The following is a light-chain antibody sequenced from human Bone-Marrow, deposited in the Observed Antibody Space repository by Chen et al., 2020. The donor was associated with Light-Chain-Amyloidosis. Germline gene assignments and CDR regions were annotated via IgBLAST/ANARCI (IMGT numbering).Light chain of an antibody. J-gene: IGLJ2*01. CDR2: RDT. CDR3: QSADSSGTYEVI. V-gene: IGLV3-25*03. Sequence: SYELTQPPSVSVSPGQTARITCSGDDLPTKYAYWYQQKPGQAPVLVIHRDTDRPSGISERFSGSSSGTTATLTISGVQAEDEADYHCQSADSSGTYEVIFGGGTKPTVL. CDR1: DLPTKY.